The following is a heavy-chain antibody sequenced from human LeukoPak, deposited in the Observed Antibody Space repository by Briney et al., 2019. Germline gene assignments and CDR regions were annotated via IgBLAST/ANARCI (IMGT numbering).Heavy chain of an antibody. V-gene: IGHV3-66*01. Sequence: GGSLRLSCAASGFTVSSNYMSWVRQAPGKVLEWVSLIYSGGSTYYVDSVKGRFTISRDNSKNTLYLQMNSLRAEDTAVYYCASRDKGYYYGMDVWGQGTTVTVSS. J-gene: IGHJ6*02. CDR3: ASRDKGYYYGMDV. CDR2: IYSGGST. CDR1: GFTVSSNY. D-gene: IGHD5-24*01.